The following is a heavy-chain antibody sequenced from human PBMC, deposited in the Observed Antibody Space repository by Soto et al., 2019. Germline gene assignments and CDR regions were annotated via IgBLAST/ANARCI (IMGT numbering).Heavy chain of an antibody. Sequence: PGGSLRLSCAASGFTFSSYGMHWVRQAPGKGLEWVAVISYDGSNKYYADSVKGRFTISRDNSKNTLYLQMNSLRAEDTAVYYCAKGRRYDTLTGPNYYYYGMDVWGQGTTVTVSS. CDR3: AKGRRYDTLTGPNYYYYGMDV. CDR1: GFTFSSYG. D-gene: IGHD3-9*01. CDR2: ISYDGSNK. V-gene: IGHV3-30*18. J-gene: IGHJ6*02.